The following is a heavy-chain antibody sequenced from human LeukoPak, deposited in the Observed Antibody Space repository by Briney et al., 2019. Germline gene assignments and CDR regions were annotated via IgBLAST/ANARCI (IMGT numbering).Heavy chain of an antibody. J-gene: IGHJ6*02. D-gene: IGHD7-27*01. CDR2: IFNSGST. CDR3: ARHSNWGSAYYYGMDV. CDR1: GGSVSSSSYY. V-gene: IGHV4-39*01. Sequence: TSETLSLTCTVSGGSVSSSSYYWGWIRQPPGKGLESIGTIFNSGSTNYNPSLKSRVTISVDTSRNQFSLKLNSVTAADTAVYYCARHSNWGSAYYYGMDVWGQGTTVTVSS.